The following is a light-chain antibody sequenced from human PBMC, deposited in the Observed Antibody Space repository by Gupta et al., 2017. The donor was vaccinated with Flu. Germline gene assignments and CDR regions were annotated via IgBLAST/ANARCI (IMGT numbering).Light chain of an antibody. CDR3: QQELT. CDR1: QDISNY. V-gene: IGKV1-33*01. Sequence: DIQMTQSPSSLSASVGDRVTITCQASQDISNYLNWYQQKPGKAPKLLIYEASNLETGVPSRFSGSGSGTDFTCPRSSMQPEDIETYDGQQELTFGGGTKVEIK. J-gene: IGKJ4*01. CDR2: EAS.